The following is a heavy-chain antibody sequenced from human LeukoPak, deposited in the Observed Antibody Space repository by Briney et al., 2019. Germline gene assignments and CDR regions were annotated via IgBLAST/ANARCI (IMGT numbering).Heavy chain of an antibody. CDR3: AKVKALDAVASYFDY. D-gene: IGHD2-8*01. J-gene: IGHJ4*02. Sequence: SGGSLRLSCAASGFVFSTYAMGWVRQSPGKGLEWVSAISSRGDTTYYADSVKGQFTISRDNSKNTLDLQMSSLRAEDTAMYHCAKVKALDAVASYFDYWGQGTLVTVSS. CDR1: GFVFSTYA. CDR2: ISSRGDTT. V-gene: IGHV3-23*01.